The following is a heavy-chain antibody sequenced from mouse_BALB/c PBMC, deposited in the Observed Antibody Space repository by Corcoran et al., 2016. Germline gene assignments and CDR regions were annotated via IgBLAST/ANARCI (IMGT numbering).Heavy chain of an antibody. CDR1: GYTFTSYV. CDR2: IYPFKDVT. CDR3: AREVPGGYPFDD. D-gene: IGHD2-14*01. J-gene: IGHJ2*01. V-gene: IGHV1S136*01. Sequence: EVQLQQSGPELVKPGASVKMSCKASGYTFTSYVMHWMKLKPGQGLEWIGYIYPFKDVTKYNENFKGKATLTSDKSSSTAYMVLSSLTSEDSAVYYWAREVPGGYPFDDWGQGTTLTGSS.